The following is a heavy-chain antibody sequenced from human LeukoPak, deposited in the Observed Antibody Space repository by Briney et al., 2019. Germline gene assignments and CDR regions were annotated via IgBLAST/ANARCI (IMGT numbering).Heavy chain of an antibody. CDR1: GFTFSSYA. CDR2: IIGGGGNT. J-gene: IGHJ6*03. CDR3: AKASGPSGYYYMDV. Sequence: SGGSLRLSCAASGFTFSSYAMSWVRQAPGKGLEWVSAIIGGGGNTYYADSVKGRFTISRDNSKNTLYMHMNSLRADDTAIYCCAKASGPSGYYYMDVRGKGTTVTVSS. V-gene: IGHV3-23*01.